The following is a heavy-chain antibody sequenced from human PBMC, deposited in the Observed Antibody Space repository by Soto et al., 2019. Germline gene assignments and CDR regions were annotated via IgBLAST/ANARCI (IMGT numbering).Heavy chain of an antibody. CDR2: ISGNGVNT. D-gene: IGHD3-22*01. Sequence: EVQLLECGGGLEQPGGSRRLSCAASGFNFGSYAMTWVRQVPGKGLEWVADISGNGVNTDYADSVKGRFLISRDNVKNTVFLQMNSLRAEDTATYYCAKGGITMIVIVTATFYFDSWGQGTVVTVSS. CDR3: AKGGITMIVIVTATFYFDS. V-gene: IGHV3-23*01. J-gene: IGHJ4*02. CDR1: GFNFGSYA.